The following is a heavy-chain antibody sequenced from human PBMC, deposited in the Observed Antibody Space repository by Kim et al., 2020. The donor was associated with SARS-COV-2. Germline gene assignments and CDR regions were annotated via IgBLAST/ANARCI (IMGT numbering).Heavy chain of an antibody. CDR3: ARGRTTSLLVGYYYYMDV. V-gene: IGHV1-8*01. D-gene: IGHD3-3*02. CDR2: MNPNSGNT. J-gene: IGHJ6*03. Sequence: ASVKVSCKASGYTFTSYDINWVRQATGQGLEWMGWMNPNSGNTGYAQKFQGRVTMTRNTSISTAYMELSSLRSEDTAVYYCARGRTTSLLVGYYYYMDVWGKGTTVTVSS. CDR1: GYTFTSYD.